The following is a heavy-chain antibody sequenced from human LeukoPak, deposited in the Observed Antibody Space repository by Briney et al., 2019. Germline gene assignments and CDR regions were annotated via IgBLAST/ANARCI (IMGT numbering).Heavy chain of an antibody. J-gene: IGHJ4*02. CDR3: VREGVDWNHSVYYFDY. Sequence: ASVKVSCYASGYTFTAYYMHWGRQAPGQRLEWRGWINPKSVGTNDAQTFQGRSTMTTDTSISTAYMELSRLRTDETAVYYCVREGVDWNHSVYYFDYWGQGTLVTVSS. D-gene: IGHD1-1*01. CDR1: GYTFTAYY. V-gene: IGHV1-2*02. CDR2: INPKSVGT.